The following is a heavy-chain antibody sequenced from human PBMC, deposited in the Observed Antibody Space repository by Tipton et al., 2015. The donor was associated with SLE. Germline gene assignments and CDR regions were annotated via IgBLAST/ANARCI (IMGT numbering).Heavy chain of an antibody. J-gene: IGHJ6*03. V-gene: IGHV4-59*01. CDR2: IYYSGGT. D-gene: IGHD2-2*01. CDR3: ARGYQLPLGPYYYYYMDG. Sequence: LRLSCTVSGGSISSYYWSWIRQPPGKGLEWIGYIYYSGGTNYNPSLKSRVTISVDTSKNQFSLKLSSATAADTAVYYCARGYQLPLGPYYYYYMDGWGKGTTVTVSS. CDR1: GGSISSYY.